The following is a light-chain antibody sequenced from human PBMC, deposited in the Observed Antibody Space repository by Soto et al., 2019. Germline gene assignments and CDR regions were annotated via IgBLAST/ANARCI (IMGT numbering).Light chain of an antibody. Sequence: DIQMTQSPSSVSSSVGDRVTITCRASQGISSWLAWYQQKPGKSPKLLIYAALYLQSGVPSRFSRSGSGTYFTLTISTLQPEHFAAYYCQPANRFRLTFGGVTKVEI. J-gene: IGKJ4*02. CDR2: AAL. CDR1: QGISSW. CDR3: QPANRFRLT. V-gene: IGKV1-12*01.